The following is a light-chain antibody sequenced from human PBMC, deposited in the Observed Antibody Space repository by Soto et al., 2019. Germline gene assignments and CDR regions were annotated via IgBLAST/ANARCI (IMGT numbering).Light chain of an antibody. CDR1: QSVSSK. Sequence: EVVVSQSPATLSVSQGERATLSCRASQSVSSKLAWYQQKPGQAPRLLIYRASTRATDIPARFSGSGSGTEFTLTISSLQSEDFALYYCQQYNNGPPATFGQGTKVDI. J-gene: IGKJ1*01. CDR2: RAS. V-gene: IGKV3-15*01. CDR3: QQYNNGPPAT.